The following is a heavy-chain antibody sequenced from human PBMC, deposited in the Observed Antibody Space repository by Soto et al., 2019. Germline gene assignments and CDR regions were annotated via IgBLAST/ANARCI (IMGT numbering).Heavy chain of an antibody. CDR2: ISGSGGST. J-gene: IGHJ6*02. V-gene: IGHV3-23*01. CDR1: GFTFSSYA. D-gene: IGHD2-15*01. CDR3: AKDGRNMVVAAFYYYYGMDV. Sequence: GGSLRLSCAASGFTFSSYAMSWVRQAPGKGLEWVSAISGSGGSTYYADSVKGRFTISRDNSKNTLYLQMNSLRAEDTAVYYFAKDGRNMVVAAFYYYYGMDVWGQGTTVTVSS.